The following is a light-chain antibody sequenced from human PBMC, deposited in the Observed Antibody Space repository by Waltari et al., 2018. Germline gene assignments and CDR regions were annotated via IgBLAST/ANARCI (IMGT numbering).Light chain of an antibody. CDR3: NSRDSSGLVV. J-gene: IGLJ2*01. CDR2: GKN. CDR1: RIRRYY. V-gene: IGLV3-19*01. Sequence: SSELTQDPAVSVALGQTVRITCQGDRIRRYYGSWYQQKTGQAPVLVLYGKNNWPSGIPNRFSGSSSGDTASLTISGAQAEDEAAYYCNSRDSSGLVVFGGGTKLTVL.